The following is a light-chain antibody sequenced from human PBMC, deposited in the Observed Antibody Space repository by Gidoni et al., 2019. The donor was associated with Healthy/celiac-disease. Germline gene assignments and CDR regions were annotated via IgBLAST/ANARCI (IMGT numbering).Light chain of an antibody. Sequence: EIVLTQSPATLSLSPGERATLSCRASRSVSSYSAWYQQKPGQAPRLLIYDASNRATGIPARFSGSGSGTDFTLTISSLEPEDFAVYYCQQRSNWPPTFGGGTKVEIK. V-gene: IGKV3-11*01. CDR2: DAS. CDR1: RSVSSY. J-gene: IGKJ4*01. CDR3: QQRSNWPPT.